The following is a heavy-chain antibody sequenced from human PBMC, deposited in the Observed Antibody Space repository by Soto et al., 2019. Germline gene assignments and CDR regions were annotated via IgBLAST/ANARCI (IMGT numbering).Heavy chain of an antibody. Sequence: GGSLRLSXAASGFAFSTYSINWVRQAPGKGLEWFSYITSDSSTISYADSVKGRFTVSRDNAKNSLYLQMNSLRDEDTAVYYCARVGRGVYGMDVWGQGTSVTVSS. CDR1: GFAFSTYS. D-gene: IGHD2-8*01. CDR2: ITSDSSTI. J-gene: IGHJ6*02. V-gene: IGHV3-48*02. CDR3: ARVGRGVYGMDV.